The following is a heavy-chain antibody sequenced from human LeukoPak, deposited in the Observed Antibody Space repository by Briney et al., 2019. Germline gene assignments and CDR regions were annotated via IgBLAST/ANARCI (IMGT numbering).Heavy chain of an antibody. V-gene: IGHV4-39*07. CDR3: ARRYYDSSGSFDY. D-gene: IGHD3-22*01. CDR2: IYYSGST. CDR1: GGSISSYY. J-gene: IGHJ4*02. Sequence: SETLSLTCTVSGGSISSYYWGWIRQPPGKGLEWIGSIYYSGSTYYNPSLKSRVTISVDTSKNQFSLKLSSVTAADTAVYYCARRYYDSSGSFDYWGQGTLVTVSS.